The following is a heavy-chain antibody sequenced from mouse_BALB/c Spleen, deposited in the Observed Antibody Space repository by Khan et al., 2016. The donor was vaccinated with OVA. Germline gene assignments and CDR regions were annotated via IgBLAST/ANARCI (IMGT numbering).Heavy chain of an antibody. CDR2: ISYSGST. V-gene: IGHV3-2*02. CDR3: ARGNYYGYAMDY. D-gene: IGHD1-1*01. Sequence: EVQLQESGPGLVKPSQSLSLTCTVTGYSITSNYAWNWIRQLPGNKLEWMGYISYSGSTSSNPSLKSRISITRDTSTNKFFMQSNSVTTEDAATYYCARGNYYGYAMDYWGQGTSVTVSS. J-gene: IGHJ4*01. CDR1: GYSITSNYA.